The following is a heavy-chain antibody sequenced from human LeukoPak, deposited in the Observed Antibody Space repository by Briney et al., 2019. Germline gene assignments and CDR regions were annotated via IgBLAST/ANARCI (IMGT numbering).Heavy chain of an antibody. Sequence: GGSLRLSCVASGSTFNTHAMSWVRQAPGKGLEWVSSISGSGGSTFYADSVKGRLTISRDNSYNTLYLQMNSLRAEDTAVYYCARDPLWLGEFETDYWGQGTLVTVSS. J-gene: IGHJ4*02. CDR1: GSTFNTHA. CDR3: ARDPLWLGEFETDY. V-gene: IGHV3-23*01. D-gene: IGHD3-10*01. CDR2: ISGSGGST.